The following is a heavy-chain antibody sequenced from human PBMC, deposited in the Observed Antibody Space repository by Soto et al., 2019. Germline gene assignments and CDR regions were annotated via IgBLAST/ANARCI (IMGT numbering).Heavy chain of an antibody. V-gene: IGHV4-39*01. CDR1: GGSISSSTYF. J-gene: IGHJ1*01. Sequence: QLQLQESGPGLVKPSETLSLTCTVSGGSISSSTYFWGWIRQPPGKGLEWIGSIDYSGTTYYNTSLRRRATISVDTSKNQFSLKLSSVTAADTAVYYCARHSSNSGTYSEYFQHWGQGTLVTVSS. CDR2: IDYSGTT. CDR3: ARHSSNSGTYSEYFQH. D-gene: IGHD1-26*01.